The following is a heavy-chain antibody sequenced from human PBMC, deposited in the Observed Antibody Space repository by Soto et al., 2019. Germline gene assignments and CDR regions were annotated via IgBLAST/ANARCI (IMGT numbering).Heavy chain of an antibody. CDR1: GFTFSRHT. D-gene: IGHD3-3*01. CDR2: ISDDGSNT. CDR3: AREVYYDFWSGFNTHPYYFDD. Sequence: QVQLVESGGGVVQPGRSLRLSCAASGFTFSRHTMHWVRQAPGKGLEWVAAISDDGSNTYYEDSVKGRFTISRDNCKNTLYLKMNSLSSEDTAGHHCAREVYYDFWSGFNTHPYYFDDWGQGTLVTVSS. V-gene: IGHV3-30-3*01. J-gene: IGHJ4*02.